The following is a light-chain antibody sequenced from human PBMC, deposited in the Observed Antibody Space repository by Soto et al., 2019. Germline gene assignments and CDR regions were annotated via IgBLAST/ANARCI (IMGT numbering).Light chain of an antibody. CDR1: QSVSSNY. J-gene: IGKJ4*01. CDR2: GAS. CDR3: QQYYNWPVT. V-gene: IGKV3-20*01. Sequence: EIVLTQSPGTLSLSPGERVTLSCRATQSVSSNYLAWYQQKSGQAPRLLIYGASSRATGIPDRFSGGGSGTDFTLTITRLEPEDFAVYFCQQYYNWPVTFGGGTKVDIK.